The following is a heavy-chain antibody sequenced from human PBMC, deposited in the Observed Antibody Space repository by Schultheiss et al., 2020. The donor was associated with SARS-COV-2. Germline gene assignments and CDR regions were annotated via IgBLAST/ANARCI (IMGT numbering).Heavy chain of an antibody. J-gene: IGHJ6*02. V-gene: IGHV3-13*01. D-gene: IGHD2-2*01. CDR1: GFTFSSYD. Sequence: GGSLRLSCAASGFTFSSYDMHWVRQATGKGLEWVSAIGTAGDTYYPGSVKGRFTISRENAKNSLYLQMNSLRAEDTAVYYCARGARCSSTSCYYYYYGMDVWGQGTTVTVSS. CDR3: ARGARCSSTSCYYYYYGMDV. CDR2: IGTAGDT.